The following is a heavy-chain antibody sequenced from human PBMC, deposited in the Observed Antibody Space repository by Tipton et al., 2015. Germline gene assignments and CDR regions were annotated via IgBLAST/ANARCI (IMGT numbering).Heavy chain of an antibody. V-gene: IGHV1-58*01. CDR2: IDVGSGTT. CDR3: AADPVSLWFGES. Sequence: QSGAEVKKPGTSVKVSCKASGFTFSTSAVQWVRQARGQRLEWIGWIDVGSGTTNYAEKFQERVTITRDLSTSTAYMELSSLRSEDTAVYYCAADPVSLWFGESWCQGTLVTVSS. CDR1: GFTFSTSA. D-gene: IGHD3-10*01. J-gene: IGHJ5*02.